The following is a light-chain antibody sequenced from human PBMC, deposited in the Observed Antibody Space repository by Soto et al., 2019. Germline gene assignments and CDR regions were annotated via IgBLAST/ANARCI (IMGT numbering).Light chain of an antibody. CDR3: QHYYGYPYS. Sequence: DIPMTQSPSTLSASVGDRVTITCRASQNIRGWLAWYQQKPGKAPKLLIYDVSSLESGVTSRFSGSGSGTEFTLTISSLQPDDFATYYCQHYYGYPYSFGQGTKLKI. CDR2: DVS. V-gene: IGKV1-5*01. CDR1: QNIRGW. J-gene: IGKJ2*03.